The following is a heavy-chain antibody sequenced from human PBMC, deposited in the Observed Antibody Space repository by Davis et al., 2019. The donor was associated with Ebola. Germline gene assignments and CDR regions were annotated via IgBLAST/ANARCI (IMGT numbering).Heavy chain of an antibody. CDR3: AKAGFVPHYFDC. V-gene: IGHV3-23*01. CDR1: GFTFSSHT. Sequence: PGGSLRLSCAASGFTFSSHTMNWVRQAPGKGLEWVSGISGSGVGTYYADSVKGRFTISRDNSKNTLYLQMNSLRAEDTAVYYCAKAGFVPHYFDCWGQGTLVTVSS. J-gene: IGHJ4*02. CDR2: ISGSGVGT.